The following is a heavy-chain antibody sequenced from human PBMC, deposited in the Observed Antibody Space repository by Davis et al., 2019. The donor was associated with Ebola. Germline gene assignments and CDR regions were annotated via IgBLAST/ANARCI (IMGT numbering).Heavy chain of an antibody. D-gene: IGHD1-26*01. CDR2: ISYDGSNK. Sequence: GESLKISCAASGFTFGSYAMHWVRQAPGKGLEWVAVISYDGSNKYYADSVKGRFTISRDNSKNTLYLQMNSLRAEDTAVYYCAKSSGSYYFLYYYYGMDVWGQGTTVTVSS. V-gene: IGHV3-30*04. CDR1: GFTFGSYA. J-gene: IGHJ6*02. CDR3: AKSSGSYYFLYYYYGMDV.